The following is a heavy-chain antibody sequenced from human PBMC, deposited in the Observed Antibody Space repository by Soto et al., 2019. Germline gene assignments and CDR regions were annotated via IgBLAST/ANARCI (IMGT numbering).Heavy chain of an antibody. Sequence: QVQLVESGGGVVQPGRSLRLSCAASGFTFRSYAMHWVRQAPGKGLECVAVISYDGSNKFYRDSVKGRFTISRDNSKNTLYLQINSVRYEDTAVYYCARGDREDIAVVVGARPGEYGVDAWGQGATVTVSS. V-gene: IGHV3-30-3*01. CDR3: ARGDREDIAVVVGARPGEYGVDA. CDR2: ISYDGSNK. CDR1: GFTFRSYA. J-gene: IGHJ6*02. D-gene: IGHD2-15*01.